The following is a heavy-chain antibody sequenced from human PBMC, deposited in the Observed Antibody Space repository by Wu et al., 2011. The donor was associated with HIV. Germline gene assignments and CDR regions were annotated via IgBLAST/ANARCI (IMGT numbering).Heavy chain of an antibody. V-gene: IGHV1-69-2*01. Sequence: DVQLVQSGAVVKKPGTTVKISCNVSGYRFTDYYIHWVQQAPGKGPEWMGLIDPENGETKYAEKFQGRLSVTADTSTNTAYMKLNNLTSADTAVYFCATLRVVIVLMVYGMSSWGQGTLVTVSS. CDR2: IDPENGET. CDR1: GYRFTDYY. CDR3: ATLRVVIVLMVYGMSS. J-gene: IGHJ4*02. D-gene: IGHD2-8*01.